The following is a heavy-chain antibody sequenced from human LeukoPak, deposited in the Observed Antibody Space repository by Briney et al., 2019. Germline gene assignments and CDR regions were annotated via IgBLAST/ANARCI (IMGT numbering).Heavy chain of an antibody. V-gene: IGHV4-31*03. D-gene: IGHD3-22*01. CDR3: ARDVPYYYDSSGHYLDY. CDR2: IYYSGST. CDR1: GGSISSGGYY. J-gene: IGHJ4*02. Sequence: PSETLSLTCTVSGGSISSGGYYWSWIRQHPGKGLEWIGYIYYSGSTYYNPSLKSRVTISVDTSKNQFSLKLSSVTAADTAVYYCARDVPYYYDSSGHYLDYWGQGTLVTVSS.